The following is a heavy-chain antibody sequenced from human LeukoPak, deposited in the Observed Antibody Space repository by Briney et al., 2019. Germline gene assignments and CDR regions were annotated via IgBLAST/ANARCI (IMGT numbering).Heavy chain of an antibody. CDR3: ARDLGDGYDSSGYIFDY. D-gene: IGHD3-22*01. Sequence: PGGSLRLSCAASGFTFSSYAMSWVRQAPGMGLEWVSSIGSSGDITYYADSVKGRFTISRDNSKNTLYLQMNSLRAEDTAVYYCARDLGDGYDSSGYIFDYWGQGTLVTVSS. J-gene: IGHJ4*02. V-gene: IGHV3-23*01. CDR2: IGSSGDIT. CDR1: GFTFSSYA.